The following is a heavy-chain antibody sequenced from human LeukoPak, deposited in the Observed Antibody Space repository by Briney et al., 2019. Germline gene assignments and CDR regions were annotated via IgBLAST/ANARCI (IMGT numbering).Heavy chain of an antibody. CDR3: GRDLTYYDFAMDV. J-gene: IGHJ6*01. CDR2: IKPDSSEK. CDR1: GLTLASYG. Sequence: GGSLRLSCAVSGLTLASYGMNWVRQAPGKGPEWVANIKPDSSEKYYVDSVKGRFTISRDNAKNPLFLQMNSLRAEDTAVYYCGRDLTYYDFAMDVWGGGTTVTVSS. D-gene: IGHD3-3*01. V-gene: IGHV3-7*01.